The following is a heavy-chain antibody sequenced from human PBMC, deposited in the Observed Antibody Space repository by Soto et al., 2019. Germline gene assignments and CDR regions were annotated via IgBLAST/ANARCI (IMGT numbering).Heavy chain of an antibody. J-gene: IGHJ4*02. V-gene: IGHV3-23*01. D-gene: IGHD2-2*01. CDR3: SSSRTGDCFDD. CDR2: ISGLGAGT. CDR1: GFTFSTYA. Sequence: PGGSLRLSCAASGFTFSTYAMTWVRQAPGKGLEWVSTISGLGAGTYYADSVKGRFTISRDNSKNTVYLQMDSLRAEDTAVYYCSSSRTGDCFDDWGQGTLVTVSS.